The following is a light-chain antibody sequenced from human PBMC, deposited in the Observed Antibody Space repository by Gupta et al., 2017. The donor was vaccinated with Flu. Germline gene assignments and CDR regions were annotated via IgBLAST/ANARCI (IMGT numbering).Light chain of an antibody. V-gene: IGKV4-1*01. J-gene: IGKJ2*01. CDR2: WAS. Sequence: NCDSSHRVLHSSSNKNYLAWYQQKPGQPPKLLIYWASTRESGVPDRFSGSGSGTDFTLTISSLQAEDVAVYYCQQYYSTPHTFGQGTKLEIK. CDR1: HRVLHSSSNKNY. CDR3: QQYYSTPHT.